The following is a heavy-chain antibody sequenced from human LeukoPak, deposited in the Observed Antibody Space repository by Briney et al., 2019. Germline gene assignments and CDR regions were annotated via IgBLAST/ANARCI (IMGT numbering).Heavy chain of an antibody. D-gene: IGHD5-24*01. V-gene: IGHV3-23*01. CDR1: GFTFSSYA. Sequence: GGSLRLSCAASGFTFSSYAMSWVRQAPGKGLEWVSAISGSGGSTYYADSVKGRFTISRDNSKNTLYLRMNSLRAEDTAVYYCAKDLGVEMATSWGQGTLVTVSS. CDR2: ISGSGGST. CDR3: AKDLGVEMATS. J-gene: IGHJ4*02.